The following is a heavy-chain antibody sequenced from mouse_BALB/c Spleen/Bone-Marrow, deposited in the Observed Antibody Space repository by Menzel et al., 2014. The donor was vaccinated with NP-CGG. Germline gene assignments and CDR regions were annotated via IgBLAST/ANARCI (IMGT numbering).Heavy chain of an antibody. J-gene: IGHJ2*01. V-gene: IGHV1-55*01. CDR2: IYPGSGST. D-gene: IGHD4-1*01. CDR1: GYNFTSYW. CDR3: ARGAWANWDYFDY. Sequence: QVQLKESGAELVKPGTSVKLSCKAPGYNFTSYWINWVKLRPGQGLEWIGDIYPGSGSTNYNEKFKSKATLTVVTSSSTAYMQLSSLASEDSALYYCARGAWANWDYFDYWGQGTTLTVSS.